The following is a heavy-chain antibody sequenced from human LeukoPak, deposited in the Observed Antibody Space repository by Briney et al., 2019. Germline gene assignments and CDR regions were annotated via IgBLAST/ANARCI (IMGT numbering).Heavy chain of an antibody. Sequence: PGGSLRLSCAASGFTFSSYAMSWVRQAPGKGLEWVSAISGSGGSTYHADSVKGRFTISRDNSKNTLYLQMNSLRAEDTAVYYCAKDRSSKHYYYYYYMDVWGKGTTVTVSS. CDR1: GFTFSSYA. D-gene: IGHD2-2*01. J-gene: IGHJ6*03. CDR3: AKDRSSKHYYYYYYMDV. CDR2: ISGSGGST. V-gene: IGHV3-23*01.